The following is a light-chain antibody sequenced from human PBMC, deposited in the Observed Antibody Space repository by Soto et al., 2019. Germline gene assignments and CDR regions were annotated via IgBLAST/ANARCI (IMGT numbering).Light chain of an antibody. Sequence: EIVMTQSPATLSVSPGERVTLYCRASQSVGSNLAWYHQKPGQAPRLLIYDASTRATGIPARFSGSGSGTEFTLTISSLQSEDFAVYYWQQYNNWPPYTFGQGTKLEIK. CDR2: DAS. V-gene: IGKV3-15*01. CDR1: QSVGSN. CDR3: QQYNNWPPYT. J-gene: IGKJ2*01.